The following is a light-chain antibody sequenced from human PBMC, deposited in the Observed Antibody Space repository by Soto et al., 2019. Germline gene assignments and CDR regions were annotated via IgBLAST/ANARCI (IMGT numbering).Light chain of an antibody. CDR1: QTVSSRC. CDR2: GVS. J-gene: IGKJ4*01. Sequence: EIVLTQSPGTLSLSPGESATLFCRASQTVSSRCLAWYQQKPGQAPRLLIYGVSSRATGIPDRFSGSGSGTDFTLTISRLQPEDFAVYYCQQYDNSAALTFGGGTNVEIK. CDR3: QQYDNSAALT. V-gene: IGKV3-20*01.